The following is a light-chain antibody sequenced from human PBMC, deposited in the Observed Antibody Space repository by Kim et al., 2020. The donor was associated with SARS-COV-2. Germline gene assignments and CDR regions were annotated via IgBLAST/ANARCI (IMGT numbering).Light chain of an antibody. CDR2: EGT. CDR3: CSYAGTSTWV. CDR1: SSDVGTYNL. V-gene: IGLV2-23*01. Sequence: GQSITSSCTGTSSDVGTYNLVSWYQQHPGKAPKLMMYEGTKRPSGVSNRFSGSKSGNTASLTISGLQAEDEAGYYCCSYAGTSTWVFGGGTQLTVL. J-gene: IGLJ3*02.